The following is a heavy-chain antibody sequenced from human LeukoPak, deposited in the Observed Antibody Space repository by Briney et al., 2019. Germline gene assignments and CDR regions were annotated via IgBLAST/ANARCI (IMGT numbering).Heavy chain of an antibody. CDR1: GFTFSDYY. D-gene: IGHD4-17*01. Sequence: GGPLRLSCAASGFTFSDYYMSWIRQAPGKGLEWVSSISSSSSYIYYADSVKGRFTISRDNAKNSLYLQMNSLRAEDTAVYYCARDIGPFTTVTTCFNYWGQGTLVTVSS. V-gene: IGHV3-11*06. CDR3: ARDIGPFTTVTTCFNY. CDR2: ISSSSSYI. J-gene: IGHJ4*02.